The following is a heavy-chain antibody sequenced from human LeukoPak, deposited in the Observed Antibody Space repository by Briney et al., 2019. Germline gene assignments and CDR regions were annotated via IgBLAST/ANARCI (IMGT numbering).Heavy chain of an antibody. CDR2: INHSGST. D-gene: IGHD3-10*01. V-gene: IGHV4-34*01. CDR1: GGSFSGYY. J-gene: IGHJ4*02. Sequence: SETLSLTCAVYGGSFSGYYWSWIRQPPGKGLEWIGEINHSGSTNYNPSLKSRVTISVDTSENQFSLKLSSVTAADTAVYYCARPRSGYYGSGSYGFIDYWGQGTLVTVSS. CDR3: ARPRSGYYGSGSYGFIDY.